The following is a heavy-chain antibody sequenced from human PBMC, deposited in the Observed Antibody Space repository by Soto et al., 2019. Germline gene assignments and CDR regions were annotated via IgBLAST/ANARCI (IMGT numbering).Heavy chain of an antibody. CDR2: ISYDGSNK. V-gene: IGHV3-30-3*01. CDR1: GFTFSSYA. Sequence: GGSLSLSCAASGFTFSSYAMHWVRQVPGKGLEWVAVISYDGSNKYYADSVKGRFTISRDNSKNTLYLQMNSLRAEDTAVYYCARDKGARWLQLLYYFDYWGQGTLVTVSS. J-gene: IGHJ4*02. CDR3: ARDKGARWLQLLYYFDY. D-gene: IGHD5-12*01.